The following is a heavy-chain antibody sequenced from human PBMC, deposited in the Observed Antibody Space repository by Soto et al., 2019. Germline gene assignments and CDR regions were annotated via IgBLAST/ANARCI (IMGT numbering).Heavy chain of an antibody. Sequence: SETLSLTXTVSGVSISSYYWSWIRQPPGKGLEWIGYIYHNGSTNYNPSFKSRVTISVDTSKNQFSLKLNSVTAADTAVYYCARDLWGYCGTDCYPLDVWGQGTTVTVSS. D-gene: IGHD2-21*02. CDR2: IYHNGST. V-gene: IGHV4-59*01. CDR1: GVSISSYY. CDR3: ARDLWGYCGTDCYPLDV. J-gene: IGHJ6*02.